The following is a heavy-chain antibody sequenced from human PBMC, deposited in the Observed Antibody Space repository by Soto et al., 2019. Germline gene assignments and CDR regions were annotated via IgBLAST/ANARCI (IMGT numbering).Heavy chain of an antibody. Sequence: QVQLQESGPGLVKPSETLSLTCAVSGDSISSYYCMWIRQPPGKGLESIGYLYYGRSANYNPSLKSRVTLPLDTSTNQCSLTLSSMTAADTAVYYCALRSMAVVPEYWGQGTLVTVSS. D-gene: IGHD3-22*01. CDR2: LYYGRSA. J-gene: IGHJ4*02. CDR3: ALRSMAVVPEY. V-gene: IGHV4-59*01. CDR1: GDSISSYY.